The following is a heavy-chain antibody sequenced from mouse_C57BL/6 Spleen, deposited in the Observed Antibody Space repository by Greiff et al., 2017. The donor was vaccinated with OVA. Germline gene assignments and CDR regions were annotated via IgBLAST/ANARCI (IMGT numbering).Heavy chain of an antibody. J-gene: IGHJ2*01. Sequence: EVNVVESGGGLVKPGGSLKLSCAASGFTFSSYAMSWVRQTPEKRLEWVATISDGGSYTYYPDNVKGRFTISRDNAKNNLYLQMSHLKSEDTAMYYCARDSNYVLDYWGQGTTLTVSS. CDR3: ARDSNYVLDY. CDR2: ISDGGSYT. V-gene: IGHV5-4*01. D-gene: IGHD2-5*01. CDR1: GFTFSSYA.